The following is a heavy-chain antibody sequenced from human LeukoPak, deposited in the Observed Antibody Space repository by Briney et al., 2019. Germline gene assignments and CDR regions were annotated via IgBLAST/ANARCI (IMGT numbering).Heavy chain of an antibody. D-gene: IGHD3-9*01. V-gene: IGHV3-7*03. J-gene: IGHJ4*02. CDR2: IRQDGNEK. CDR3: ARHYDILTGTFPYY. Sequence: GGSLRLSCAASGLTFSNYWMSWVRQAPGKGLEWVANIRQDGNEKYYVGSVRGRFTISRDNAKNSLYLQMNSLRAEDTAVYYCARHYDILTGTFPYYRGQGTLVTVSS. CDR1: GLTFSNYW.